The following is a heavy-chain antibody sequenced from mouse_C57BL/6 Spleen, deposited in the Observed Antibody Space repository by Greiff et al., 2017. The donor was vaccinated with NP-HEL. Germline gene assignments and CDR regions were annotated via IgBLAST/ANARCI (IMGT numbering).Heavy chain of an antibody. CDR1: GYTFTDYE. CDR3: TRRYYGSSPDY. V-gene: IGHV1-15*01. D-gene: IGHD1-1*01. Sequence: VQLQQSGAELVRPGASVTLSCKASGYTFTDYEMHWVKQTPVHGLEWIGAIDPETGGTAYNQKFKGKAILTADKSSSTAYMELRSLTSEDSAVYYCTRRYYGSSPDYWGQGTTLTVSS. CDR2: IDPETGGT. J-gene: IGHJ2*01.